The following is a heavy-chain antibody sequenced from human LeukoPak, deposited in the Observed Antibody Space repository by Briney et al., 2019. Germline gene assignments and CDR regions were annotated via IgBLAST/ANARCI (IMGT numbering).Heavy chain of an antibody. D-gene: IGHD2-21*02. V-gene: IGHV4-4*07. CDR3: ARHISYGGDSAFGY. Sequence: SETLSLTCTVSGGSISSYYWSWIRQPAGKGLEWIGRIYTSGSTNYNPSLKSRVTMSVDTSKNQFSLKLSSVAAADTAVYYCARHISYGGDSAFGYWGQGTLVTVSS. J-gene: IGHJ4*02. CDR1: GGSISSYY. CDR2: IYTSGST.